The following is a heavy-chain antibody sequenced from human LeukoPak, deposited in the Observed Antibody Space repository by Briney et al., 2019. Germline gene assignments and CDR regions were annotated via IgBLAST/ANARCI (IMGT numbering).Heavy chain of an antibody. CDR3: ARVGYSGWNLEY. J-gene: IGHJ4*02. CDR2: INQGGSVK. V-gene: IGHV3-7*01. CDR1: GFTFRSYW. D-gene: IGHD5-12*01. Sequence: PGGSLRLSCAASGFTFRSYWMSWVRQAPGKGLEWVANINQGGSVKYYVDSVKGRFTISRDDAKNSLYVQMNSPRDEDTAVYYCARVGYSGWNLEYWGQGTLVTVSS.